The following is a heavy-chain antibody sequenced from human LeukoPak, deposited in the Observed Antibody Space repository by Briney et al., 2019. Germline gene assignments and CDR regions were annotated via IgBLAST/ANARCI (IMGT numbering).Heavy chain of an antibody. D-gene: IGHD2-15*01. CDR3: AKACTPRVGVVAAPPDY. V-gene: IGHV3-23*01. J-gene: IGHJ4*02. CDR1: GFTFSSYA. Sequence: SGGSLRLSCAASGFTFSSYAMSWVRQARGRGLEWVSAISGSGGSTYYADSVKGRFTISRDNSKNTLYLQMNSLRAEDTAVYYCAKACTPRVGVVAAPPDYWGQGTLATVSS. CDR2: ISGSGGST.